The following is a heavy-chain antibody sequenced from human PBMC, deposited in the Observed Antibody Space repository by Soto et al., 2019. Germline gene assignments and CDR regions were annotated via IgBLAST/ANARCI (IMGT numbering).Heavy chain of an antibody. CDR2: ISGSGGST. Sequence: TIVNYGMSWVRQDKGKGLEWVSAISGSGGSTYYADSVKGRFTISRDNSKNTLYLQMNSLRAEDTAVYYCAKDIAPWGQGTLVTVSS. CDR1: TIVNYG. CDR3: AKDIAP. V-gene: IGHV3-23*01. D-gene: IGHD2-15*01. J-gene: IGHJ5*02.